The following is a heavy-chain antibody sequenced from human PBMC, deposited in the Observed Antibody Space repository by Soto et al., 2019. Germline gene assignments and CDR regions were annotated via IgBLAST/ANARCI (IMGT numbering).Heavy chain of an antibody. J-gene: IGHJ4*02. V-gene: IGHV3-33*01. Sequence: QVQLVESGGGVVQPGRSLRLSCAASGFTFSSYHMHWVRQAPGKELEWVAIIWKDGSNKYYADSVKGRFTISRDNSKNTLWLQMNSLRVEDTAVYYCARIGSWALNFDYWGQGTLVTVSS. D-gene: IGHD6-13*01. CDR3: ARIGSWALNFDY. CDR2: IWKDGSNK. CDR1: GFTFSSYH.